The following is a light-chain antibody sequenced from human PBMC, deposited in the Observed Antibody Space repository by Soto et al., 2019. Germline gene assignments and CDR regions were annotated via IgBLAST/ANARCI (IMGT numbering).Light chain of an antibody. J-gene: IGKJ1*01. Sequence: EIVLTQSPCNLSLSPGERATPSWGASQSVSSSYLAWYQQKPGQAPRLVIYGASSRATGIPDRFSGSGYGTDFTLTISRLETEDFAVYYCQQYGSSQWTFGQGTKVDIK. V-gene: IGKV3-20*01. CDR2: GAS. CDR1: QSVSSSY. CDR3: QQYGSSQWT.